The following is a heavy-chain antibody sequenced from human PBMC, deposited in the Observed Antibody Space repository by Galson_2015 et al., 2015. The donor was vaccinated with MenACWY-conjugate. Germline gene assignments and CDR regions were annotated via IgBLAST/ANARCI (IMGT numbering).Heavy chain of an antibody. D-gene: IGHD3-3*01. V-gene: IGHV4-4*02. Sequence: VRQPPGKGLEWIGEIYHSGSTNYNPSLKSRVSISVDKSKNQFFLKLSSVTAADTAVYYCARRGPGSDFWSGYYSFDYWGQGTLVTVSS. CDR3: ARRGPGSDFWSGYYSFDY. J-gene: IGHJ4*02. CDR2: IYHSGST.